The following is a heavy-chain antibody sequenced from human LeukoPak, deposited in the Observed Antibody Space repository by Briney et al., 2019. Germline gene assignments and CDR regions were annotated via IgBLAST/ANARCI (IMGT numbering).Heavy chain of an antibody. Sequence: ASVKVSCKASGYTFAGYYMHWVRQAPGQGLEWMGWINPKIGGTNYAQKFQGRVTMTRDTSISTAYMELSRLRSDDTAVYYCAREIGSGTFLDNWGQGTLVTVSS. V-gene: IGHV1-2*02. CDR3: AREIGSGTFLDN. CDR1: GYTFAGYY. J-gene: IGHJ4*02. D-gene: IGHD3-10*01. CDR2: INPKIGGT.